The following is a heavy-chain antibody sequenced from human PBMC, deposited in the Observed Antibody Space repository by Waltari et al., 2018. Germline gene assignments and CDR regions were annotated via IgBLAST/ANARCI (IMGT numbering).Heavy chain of an antibody. CDR3: ARGGGTFSKPQYFDS. J-gene: IGHJ4*02. D-gene: IGHD1-26*01. Sequence: QVQLVQSGSELKKPGASVKVSCKASGYIFTTYVINWVRQAPGQGLEWMGWINTHTGNPTYVQGFTGLFVFSLDTSVSTAYLQISSLKAEDSVIYYCARGGGTFSKPQYFDSWGQGTRVTVSS. V-gene: IGHV7-4-1*02. CDR1: GYIFTTYV. CDR2: INTHTGNP.